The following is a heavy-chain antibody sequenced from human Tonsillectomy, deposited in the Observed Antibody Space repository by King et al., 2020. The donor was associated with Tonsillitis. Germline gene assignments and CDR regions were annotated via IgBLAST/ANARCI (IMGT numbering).Heavy chain of an antibody. J-gene: IGHJ4*02. D-gene: IGHD5-18*01. CDR3: ASQNYGYGTFDH. V-gene: IGHV3-21*01. CDR2: ISGSSSFK. Sequence: VQLVESGGGLVKPGGSLRLSCTASGFSFSNSNMNWVRQAPGKGLEWVSSISGSSSFKYNADSLKGRFTISRDNANNSLYLQINSLRAGDTAVYYCASQNYGYGTFDHWGQGTLVSVSA. CDR1: GFSFSNSN.